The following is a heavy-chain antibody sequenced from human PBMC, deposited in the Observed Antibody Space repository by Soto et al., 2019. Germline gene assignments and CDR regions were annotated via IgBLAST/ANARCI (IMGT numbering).Heavy chain of an antibody. J-gene: IGHJ4*02. CDR3: ARDLAVAGTVDY. CDR1: GFTVSSNY. V-gene: IGHV3-66*01. D-gene: IGHD6-19*01. CDR2: IYSGGST. Sequence: EVPLVESGGGLVQPGGSLRLSCAASGFTVSSNYMSWVRQAPGKGLEWVSVIYSGGSTYYADSVKGRFTISRDNSKNTLYLQMNSLRAEDTAVYYCARDLAVAGTVDYWGQGTLVTVSS.